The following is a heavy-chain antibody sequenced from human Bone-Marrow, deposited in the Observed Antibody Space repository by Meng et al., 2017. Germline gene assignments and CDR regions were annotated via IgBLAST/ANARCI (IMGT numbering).Heavy chain of an antibody. J-gene: IGHJ5*02. D-gene: IGHD3-10*01. CDR2: INPSGGST. CDR3: AREEGGYYGSGSHPFDP. CDR1: GYTFTSYY. Sequence: QGKLGQVGAEGKKPGASVKVSCKALGYTFTSYYMHWVRQAPGQGLEWMGIINPSGGSTSYAQKFQGRVTMTRDTSTSTVYMELSSLRSEDTAVYYCAREEGGYYGSGSHPFDPWGQGTLVTVSS. V-gene: IGHV1-46*01.